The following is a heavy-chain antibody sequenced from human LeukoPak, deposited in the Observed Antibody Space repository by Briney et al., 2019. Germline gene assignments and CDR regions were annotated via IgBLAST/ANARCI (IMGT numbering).Heavy chain of an antibody. CDR1: GFTFRSYA. V-gene: IGHV3-23*01. CDR2: FSGSGGST. Sequence: GGSLRLSCAASGFTFRSYAMSGVRQAPGRGLEWFSAFSGSGGSTYYADSVKGRFTISRDNSKNTLYLQMNSLRAEDTAVYYCAKVPIDIVVVVAAAYFDYWGQGTLVTVSS. CDR3: AKVPIDIVVVVAAAYFDY. J-gene: IGHJ4*02. D-gene: IGHD2-15*01.